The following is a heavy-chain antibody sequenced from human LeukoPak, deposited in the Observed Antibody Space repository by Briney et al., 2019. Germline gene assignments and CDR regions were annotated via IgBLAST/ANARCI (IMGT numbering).Heavy chain of an antibody. CDR3: ARGLGYCTSTTCLLPFDY. D-gene: IGHD2-2*01. V-gene: IGHV3-53*01. Sequence: GGSLRLSCAASGFTVGTYYMTWVRQAPGKGLECVSVIYSGGSTYYADSVKGRFTVSRDNSKNTLYLQMNSLRAEDTAMYYCARGLGYCTSTTCLLPFDYWGQGTLVTVSS. J-gene: IGHJ4*02. CDR1: GFTVGTYY. CDR2: IYSGGST.